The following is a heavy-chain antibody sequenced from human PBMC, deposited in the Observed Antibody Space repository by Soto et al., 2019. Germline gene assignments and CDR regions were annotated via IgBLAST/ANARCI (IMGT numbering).Heavy chain of an antibody. J-gene: IGHJ4*02. V-gene: IGHV3-23*01. Sequence: PGVSLRLSWTVSGFMFSSYAVTWVRQPPGKGLEWVSTISGSGGSTYYSDSVRGRFTTSRDNSKKMLYLEMNRLKGDDTALYYCAKDGSWGDHYYFDNWGQGTLVTVSS. CDR1: GFMFSSYA. CDR3: AKDGSWGDHYYFDN. CDR2: ISGSGGST. D-gene: IGHD2-21*02.